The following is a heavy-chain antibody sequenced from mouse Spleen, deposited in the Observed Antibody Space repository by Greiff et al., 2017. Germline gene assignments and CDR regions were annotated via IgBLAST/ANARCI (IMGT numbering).Heavy chain of an antibody. D-gene: IGHD2-4*01. CDR2: ISSGGGNT. V-gene: IGHV5-9-3*01. CDR1: GFTFSSYA. J-gene: IGHJ4*01. Sequence: EVQVVESGGGLVKRGGSLKLSCAASGFTFSSYAMSWVRQTPEKRLEWVATISSGGGNTYYPDSVKGRFTISRDNAKNTLYLQMSSLKSEDTAMYYCARHDDYDYAMDYWGQGTSVTVSS. CDR3: ARHDDYDYAMDY.